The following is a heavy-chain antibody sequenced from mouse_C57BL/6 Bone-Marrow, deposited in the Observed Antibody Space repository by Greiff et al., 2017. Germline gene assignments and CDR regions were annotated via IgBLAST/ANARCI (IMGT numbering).Heavy chain of an antibody. CDR2: IDPEIGDT. CDR3: SSFDGNYFDF. D-gene: IGHD2-3*01. V-gene: IGHV14-4*01. J-gene: IGHJ2*01. CDR1: GFNIKDDY. Sequence: VQLQQSGAELVRPGASVKLSCTASGFNIKDDYIHWVKQRPEQGLEWIGWIDPEIGDTEYASKFQGKATITSDTASNTAYLQLSSLTSKDTAVYDCSSFDGNYFDFWGQGTPLTVAS.